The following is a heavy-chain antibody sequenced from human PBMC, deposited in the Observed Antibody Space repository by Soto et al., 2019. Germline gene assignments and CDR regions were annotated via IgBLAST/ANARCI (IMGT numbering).Heavy chain of an antibody. D-gene: IGHD1-26*01. CDR3: AKDPNHNSGSLNWFDP. Sequence: QVHLVESGGGVVQPGRSLRLSCAASGFTFSTYGMHWVRQAPGKGLEWVAVITYDGNDKNYGDSVKGRFTISRDNSRNPLYLQMNSLRAEDTAVYYCAKDPNHNSGSLNWFDPWGQGTLVTVSS. CDR2: ITYDGNDK. V-gene: IGHV3-30*18. CDR1: GFTFSTYG. J-gene: IGHJ5*02.